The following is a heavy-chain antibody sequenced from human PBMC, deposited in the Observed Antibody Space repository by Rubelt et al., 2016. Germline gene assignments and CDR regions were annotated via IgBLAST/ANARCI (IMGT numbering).Heavy chain of an antibody. CDR3: ARDGRGWYGGDAFDI. Sequence: ESGGGVVQPGRSLRLSCAASGFTFSSYAMHWVRQAPGKGLEWVAVISYDGSNKYYADSVKGRFTISRDNSKNTLYLQMNSLRAEDTAVYYCARDGRGWYGGDAFDIWGQGTMVTVSS. J-gene: IGHJ3*02. V-gene: IGHV3-30*04. CDR1: GFTFSSYA. CDR2: ISYDGSNK. D-gene: IGHD6-19*01.